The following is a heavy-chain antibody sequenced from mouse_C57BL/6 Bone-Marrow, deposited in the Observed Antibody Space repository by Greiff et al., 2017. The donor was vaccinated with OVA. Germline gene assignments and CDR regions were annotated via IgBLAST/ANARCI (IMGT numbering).Heavy chain of an antibody. V-gene: IGHV1-55*01. Sequence: QVQLQQPGAELVKPGASVKMSCQASVYTFTSYWLTWLKQRPEQALEWIGAIDPGSGSTNYNEKFKSKATLTVDTSSSTAYMQLSSLTSEDSAVYYCARGVYGSSYGYWGQGTTLTVSS. CDR1: VYTFTSYW. CDR2: IDPGSGST. J-gene: IGHJ2*01. CDR3: ARGVYGSSYGY. D-gene: IGHD1-1*01.